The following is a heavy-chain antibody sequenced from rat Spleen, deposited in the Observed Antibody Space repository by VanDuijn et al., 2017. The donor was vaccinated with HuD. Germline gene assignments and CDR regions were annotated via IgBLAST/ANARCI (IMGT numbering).Heavy chain of an antibody. J-gene: IGHJ3*01. Sequence: EVQLQESGPGLVKPSHSLSLTCSVTGYSITSNYWGWIRKFPGNKMEWMGYIDFSGSTGYNPSLKSRISITRDTSKNQFFLQVDSVTTEDTATYYCARSEGVHYYLPFADWGQGTLVTVSS. CDR1: GYSITSNY. CDR3: ARSEGVHYYLPFAD. D-gene: IGHD1-1*01. CDR2: IDFSGST. V-gene: IGHV3-1*01.